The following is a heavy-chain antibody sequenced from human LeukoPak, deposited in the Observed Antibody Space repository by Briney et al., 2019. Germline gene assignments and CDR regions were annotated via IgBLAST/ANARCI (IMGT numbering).Heavy chain of an antibody. CDR1: GFTFSGHS. D-gene: IGHD1-26*01. CDR2: ISYDGSNK. CDR3: ARDYIVGEVGYYFDY. Sequence: GGSLRLSCEASGFTFSGHSMSWVRQAPGKGLEWVAVISYDGSNKYYADSVKGRFTISRDNSKNTLYLQMNSLRAEDTAVYYCARDYIVGEVGYYFDYWGQGTLVTVSS. V-gene: IGHV3-30-3*01. J-gene: IGHJ4*02.